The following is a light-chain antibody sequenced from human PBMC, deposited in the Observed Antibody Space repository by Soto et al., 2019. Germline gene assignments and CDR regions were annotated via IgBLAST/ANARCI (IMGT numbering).Light chain of an antibody. J-gene: IGKJ1*01. CDR1: QSISSY. V-gene: IGKV1-39*01. Sequence: DIQMTQSPSSLSASVGGRVAITGGSSQSISSYLNWYQQKPGKAPKLLIYAASSLQSGVPSRFSGSGSGTDFTLTISSLQPEDFATYYCQQSYSTPRTFGQGTKVDIK. CDR3: QQSYSTPRT. CDR2: AAS.